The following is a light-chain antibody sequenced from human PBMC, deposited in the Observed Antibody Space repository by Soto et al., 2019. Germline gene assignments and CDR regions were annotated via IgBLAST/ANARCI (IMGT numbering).Light chain of an antibody. CDR2: EVT. CDR1: SSDVGAYNY. Sequence: TQPASWTGAAGRSIPIPCTETSSDVGAYNYVSWYQQHAGKAPKLIIHEVTNRPSGVSHRFSGSKYGNTASLTISGLQAEDEADYYCSSYTGSTDYVFGTGTKVTVL. J-gene: IGLJ1*01. V-gene: IGLV2-14*01. CDR3: SSYTGSTDYV.